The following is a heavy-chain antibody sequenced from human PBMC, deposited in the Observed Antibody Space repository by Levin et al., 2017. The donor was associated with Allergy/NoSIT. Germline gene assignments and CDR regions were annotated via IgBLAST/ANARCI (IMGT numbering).Heavy chain of an antibody. CDR2: FDPEDGET. Sequence: GESLKISCKVSGYTLTELSMHWVRQAPGKGLEWMGGFDPEDGETIYAQKFQGRVTMTEDTSTDTAYMELSSLRSEDTAVYYCACGYSGYDPLFDYWGQGTLVTVSS. J-gene: IGHJ4*02. D-gene: IGHD5-12*01. CDR1: GYTLTELS. CDR3: ACGYSGYDPLFDY. V-gene: IGHV1-24*01.